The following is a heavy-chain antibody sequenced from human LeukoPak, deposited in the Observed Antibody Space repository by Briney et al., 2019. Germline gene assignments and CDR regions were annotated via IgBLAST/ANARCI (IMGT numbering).Heavy chain of an antibody. V-gene: IGHV1-69*01. J-gene: IGHJ4*02. CDR2: IIPMFDTT. CDR1: GGMFSTYA. CDR3: ARLSGQLVRDFDY. D-gene: IGHD6-6*01. Sequence: SVKVSCKASGGMFSTYAISWVRQAPGQGLEWMGGIIPMFDTTNYAQKFQGRVTITADESTSTAYMELSSLGSEDTAVYYCARLSGQLVRDFDYWGQGTLVTVSS.